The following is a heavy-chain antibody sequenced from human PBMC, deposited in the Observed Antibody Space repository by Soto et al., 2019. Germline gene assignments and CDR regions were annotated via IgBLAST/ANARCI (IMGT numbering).Heavy chain of an antibody. CDR3: ARRHLAVAVSPWFDP. J-gene: IGHJ5*02. D-gene: IGHD6-19*01. Sequence: QVTLKESGPVLVKPTETLTLRCTASGLSITDSEMGVSWIRQPPGQPLEWLAHIDTSGEKSYRTFLKSRLDISKDTSKSQIVLTMTNMDPADTATYYCARRHLAVAVSPWFDPWGQGIPVTVSS. V-gene: IGHV2-26*01. CDR2: IDTSGEK. CDR1: GLSITDSEMG.